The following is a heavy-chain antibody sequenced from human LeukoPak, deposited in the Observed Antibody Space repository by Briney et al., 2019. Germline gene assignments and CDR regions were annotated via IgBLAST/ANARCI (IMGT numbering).Heavy chain of an antibody. D-gene: IGHD3-10*01. CDR2: IKQDGSEK. CDR3: ARVVGRIRGIQYYFDY. Sequence: PGGSLRLSCAPSGFTFSSYWMSWVRQAPGKGLEWVANIKQDGSEKYYVDSVKGRFTISRDNAKNSLYLQMNSLRAEDTAVYYCARVVGRIRGIQYYFDYWGQGTLVTVSS. CDR1: GFTFSSYW. V-gene: IGHV3-7*01. J-gene: IGHJ4*02.